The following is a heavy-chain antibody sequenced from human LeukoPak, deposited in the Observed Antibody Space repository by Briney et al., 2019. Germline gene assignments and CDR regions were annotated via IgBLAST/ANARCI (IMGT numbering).Heavy chain of an antibody. CDR1: GFTFSSYA. CDR2: ISSNGGST. CDR3: VNTGSIVVVPAAMSFDY. Sequence: GGSLRLSCSASGFTFSSYAMHWVRQAPGKGLEYVSAISSNGGSTYYADSVKGRFTISRDNSKNTLYLQMSSLRAEDTAVYYCVNTGSIVVVPAAMSFDYWGQGTLVTVPS. V-gene: IGHV3-64D*06. D-gene: IGHD2-2*01. J-gene: IGHJ4*02.